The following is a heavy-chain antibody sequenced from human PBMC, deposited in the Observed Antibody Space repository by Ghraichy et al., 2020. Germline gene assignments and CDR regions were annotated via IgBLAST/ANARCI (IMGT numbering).Heavy chain of an antibody. V-gene: IGHV3-30*18. CDR2: MSYAGSNR. CDR1: GFTFPHYA. CDR3: AKDKDIYGDQAFDS. J-gene: IGHJ4*02. Sequence: GGSLRLSCTASGFTFPHYAMHWVRQAPGKGLEWVALMSYAGSNRYYAESVKGRFTISKDNSKNTLYLQMDSLRTEDTAVYYCAKDKDIYGDQAFDSWGQGTRVAFSS. D-gene: IGHD4-17*01.